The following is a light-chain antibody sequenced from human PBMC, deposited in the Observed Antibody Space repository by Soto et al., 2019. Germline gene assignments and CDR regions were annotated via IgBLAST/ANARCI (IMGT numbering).Light chain of an antibody. V-gene: IGKV3-20*01. CDR3: QQYGSSPRT. CDR2: GAS. J-gene: IGKJ4*02. CDR1: QSVSSSY. Sequence: EIVLTQSPGTLSLSPGERATLSCRASQSVSSSYLAWYQQKPGQAPRLLIYGASSRFTGIPDRFSGSGSGTDFTLTISRLEPEDFAVYSCQQYGSSPRTCGGGTKVEIK.